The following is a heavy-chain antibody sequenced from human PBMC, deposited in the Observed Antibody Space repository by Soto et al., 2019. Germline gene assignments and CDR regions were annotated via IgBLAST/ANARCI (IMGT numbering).Heavy chain of an antibody. Sequence: GASVKVSCKASGGTFSSYAISWVRQAPGQGLEWMGGIIPIFGTANYAQKFQGRVTITADKSTSTAYMELSSLRSEDTAVYYCARDVITIFGVVTYYYYYGMDVWGQGTKVTVYS. CDR1: GGTFSSYA. V-gene: IGHV1-69*06. CDR2: IIPIFGTA. J-gene: IGHJ6*02. D-gene: IGHD3-3*01. CDR3: ARDVITIFGVVTYYYYYGMDV.